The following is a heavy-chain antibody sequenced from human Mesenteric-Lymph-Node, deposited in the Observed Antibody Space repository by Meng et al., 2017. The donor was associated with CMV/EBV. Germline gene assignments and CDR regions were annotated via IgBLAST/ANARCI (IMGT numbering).Heavy chain of an antibody. D-gene: IGHD3-3*01. V-gene: IGHV4-61*08. CDR3: ARVGSWDFWSVGRGIYGMDV. CDR2: IYYSGST. Sequence: SETLSLTCTVSGGSISSGDYYWSWIRQPPGKGLEWIGYIYYSGSTNYSPSLKSRVTISVDTSKNQFSLKLNSVTAADTAVYFCARVGSWDFWSVGRGIYGMDVWGQGTAVTVSS. J-gene: IGHJ6*02. CDR1: GGSISSGDYY.